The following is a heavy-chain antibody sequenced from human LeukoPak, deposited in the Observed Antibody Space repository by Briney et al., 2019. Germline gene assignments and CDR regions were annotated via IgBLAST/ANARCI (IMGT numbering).Heavy chain of an antibody. V-gene: IGHV3-30*18. CDR2: ISYDGSNK. Sequence: GGSLRLSCAASGFTFSSYGMHWVRQAPGKGLEWVAVISYDGSNKYYADSVKGRFTISRDSSKNTLYLQMNSLRAEDTAVYYCAKDGTRERLRFSFWFDPWGQGTLVTVSS. CDR1: GFTFSSYG. CDR3: AKDGTRERLRFSFWFDP. J-gene: IGHJ5*02. D-gene: IGHD5-12*01.